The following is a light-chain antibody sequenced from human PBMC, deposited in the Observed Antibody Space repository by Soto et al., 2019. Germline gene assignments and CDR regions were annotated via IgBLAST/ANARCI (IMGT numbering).Light chain of an antibody. J-gene: IGLJ1*01. CDR2: DVS. CDR1: SSDVGGYNY. Sequence: QSVLTQPASVSGSPGQSITISCTGTSSDVGGYNYVSWYQQHPGKAPQLMIYDVSNRPSGVSNRFSGSKSGNTASLTISGLQAEDEADYYCSSYSSSSTIVFGTGTKVTVL. V-gene: IGLV2-14*01. CDR3: SSYSSSSTIV.